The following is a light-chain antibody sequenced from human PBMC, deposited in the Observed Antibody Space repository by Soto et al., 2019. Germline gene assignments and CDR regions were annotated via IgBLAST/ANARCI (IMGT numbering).Light chain of an antibody. CDR2: KAS. CDR3: QQYNSYPRT. J-gene: IGKJ4*01. CDR1: QSISSW. V-gene: IGKV1-5*03. Sequence: DIQMTQSPSTLSASVGDRVTITCRASQSISSWLAWYQQKPGKAPNLLIYKASSLESGVPSRFSGSGSGTEFIITISRLQPDDFATYYCQQYNSYPRTFGGGTKVEIK.